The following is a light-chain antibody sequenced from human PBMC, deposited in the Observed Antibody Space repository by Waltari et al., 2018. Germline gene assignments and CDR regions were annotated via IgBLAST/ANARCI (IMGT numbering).Light chain of an antibody. J-gene: IGLJ1*01. CDR1: SSDVGYYNY. CDR2: VVT. V-gene: IGLV2-14*03. Sequence: QSALTQPPSLSGSPGQSITTPCPGTSSDVGYYNYFSWYQHYPGKAPKPLIYVVTNRPSGVSGRFSGSKSGNTASLTISGLQAEDETDYYCSSYTTSGLYVFGSGTQVTVL. CDR3: SSYTTSGLYV.